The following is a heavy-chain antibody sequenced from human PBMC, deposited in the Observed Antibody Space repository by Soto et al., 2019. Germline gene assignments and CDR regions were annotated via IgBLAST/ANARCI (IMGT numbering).Heavy chain of an antibody. Sequence: QITLKESGPPLVKPTQTLTLTCTFSGFSLTTSGVGVGWIRQPPGKALEWLALIYWDEDKRYSPSLKNRLTIAKDTSKNQVFLIMTNVDPLDTATYYCAHDSSGLYGFDYWGQGTLVTVSS. J-gene: IGHJ4*02. CDR2: IYWDEDK. D-gene: IGHD6-19*01. CDR1: GFSLTTSGVG. CDR3: AHDSSGLYGFDY. V-gene: IGHV2-5*02.